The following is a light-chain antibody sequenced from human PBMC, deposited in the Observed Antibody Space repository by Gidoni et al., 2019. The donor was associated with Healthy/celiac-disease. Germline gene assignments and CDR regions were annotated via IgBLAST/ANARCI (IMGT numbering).Light chain of an antibody. J-gene: IGKJ5*01. Sequence: EIVLTQSPGTMSLSPGERATLSCRASQSARSSYLAWDQQKPGKAPMLISDCASSRATGIPDRFSGSGSGTDFTLTISRLEPEDFAVYYCQQYGGSLITFGQGTRLEIK. V-gene: IGKV3-20*01. CDR2: CAS. CDR3: QQYGGSLIT. CDR1: QSARSSY.